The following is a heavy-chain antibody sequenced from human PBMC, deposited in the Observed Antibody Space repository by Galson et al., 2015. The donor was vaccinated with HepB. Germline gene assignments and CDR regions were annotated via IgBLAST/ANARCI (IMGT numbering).Heavy chain of an antibody. J-gene: IGHJ4*02. Sequence: SLRLSCAASGFTFSSYAMHWVRQAPGKGLEWVAVISYDGSNKYYADSVKGRFTISRDNSKNTLYLQMNSLRAEDTAVYYCARDTPTDYWGQGTLVTVSS. CDR1: GFTFSSYA. CDR3: ARDTPTDY. V-gene: IGHV3-30*04. CDR2: ISYDGSNK.